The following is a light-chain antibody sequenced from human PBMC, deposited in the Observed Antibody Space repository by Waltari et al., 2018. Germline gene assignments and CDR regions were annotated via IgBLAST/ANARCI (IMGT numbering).Light chain of an antibody. CDR2: ASS. Sequence: AIRMTQFPSSISASTGDTVPITCRASQGIYPYLAWYQQKPGKAPKLLIYASSTLLNGVPSRFSGSGSGADFTLTINSLESEDSATYYCQHYHNYPITYGGGTRVEI. CDR1: QGIYPY. V-gene: IGKV1-8*01. J-gene: IGKJ4*01. CDR3: QHYHNYPIT.